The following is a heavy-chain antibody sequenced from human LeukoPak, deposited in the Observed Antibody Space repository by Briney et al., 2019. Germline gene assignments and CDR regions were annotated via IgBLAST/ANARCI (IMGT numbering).Heavy chain of an antibody. D-gene: IGHD3-22*01. CDR3: TKDASYARENDNSGFFVD. CDR1: GFTFTSYA. V-gene: IGHV3-23*01. CDR2: MSGGGDSD. J-gene: IGHJ4*02. Sequence: GGSLRLSCAASGFTFTSYAMSWVRQTPGKGLEWVASMSGGGDSDYYADSVKGRFTVSRDKSKNTLYVQMNSLRADDTAVYYCTKDASYARENDNSGFFVDWGQGTLVTVSS.